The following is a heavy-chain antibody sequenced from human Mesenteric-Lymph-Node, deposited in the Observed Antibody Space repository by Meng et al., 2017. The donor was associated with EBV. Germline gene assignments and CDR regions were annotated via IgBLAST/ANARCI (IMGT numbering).Heavy chain of an antibody. V-gene: IGHV4-28*01. CDR3: ARTPYDYVWGMSEFDS. J-gene: IGHJ4*02. CDR2: IYYSGTT. CDR1: GSAISRSNW. D-gene: IGHD3-16*01. Sequence: VPGRGTPSDTLPLTCAVSGSAISRSNWWGWIRQPPGKGLEWLGYIYYSGTTYYSPSLKSRVTMSVDTSNNQFSLKLTSVTAVDTAVYYCARTPYDYVWGMSEFDSWGQGTLVTVSS.